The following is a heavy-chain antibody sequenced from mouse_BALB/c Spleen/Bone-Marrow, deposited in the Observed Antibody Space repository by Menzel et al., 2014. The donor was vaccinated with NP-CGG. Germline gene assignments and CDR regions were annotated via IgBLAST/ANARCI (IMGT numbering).Heavy chain of an antibody. D-gene: IGHD1-1*01. CDR3: ASYYYGSSTFAY. Sequence: VQLKESGAELVKPGASVKLSCTASGFNIKDTYMHWVKQRPEQGLEWIGRIDPANGNTKYDPKFQGKATIKADTSSNTAYLQLSSLTSEDTAVYYCASYYYGSSTFAYWGQGTLVTVSA. CDR2: IDPANGNT. V-gene: IGHV14-3*02. CDR1: GFNIKDTY. J-gene: IGHJ3*01.